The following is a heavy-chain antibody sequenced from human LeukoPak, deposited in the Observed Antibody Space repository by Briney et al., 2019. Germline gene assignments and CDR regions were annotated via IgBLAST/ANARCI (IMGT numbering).Heavy chain of an antibody. Sequence: PGGSLRLSCAASGFTFSSYAMSWVRQAPGKGLEWVAVISYDGSNKYYADSVKGRFTISRDNSKNTLYLQMNSLRAEDTAVYYCAKDRIAAGLDYWGQGTLVTVSS. CDR3: AKDRIAAGLDY. J-gene: IGHJ4*02. D-gene: IGHD6-6*01. V-gene: IGHV3-30*18. CDR1: GFTFSSYA. CDR2: ISYDGSNK.